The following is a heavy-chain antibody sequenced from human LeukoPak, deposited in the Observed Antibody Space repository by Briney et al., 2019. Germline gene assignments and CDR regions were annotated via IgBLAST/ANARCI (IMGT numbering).Heavy chain of an antibody. V-gene: IGHV3-21*04. D-gene: IGHD1-26*01. CDR2: ISSSSSYI. Sequence: GGSLRLSCAASGFTFSSYSMNWVRQAPGKGLEWVSSISSSSSYIYYADSVKGRFTISRDNSKNTLYLLMNSPRAEDTAVYYCAALGRGFYSANWGQGTLVTVSS. J-gene: IGHJ4*02. CDR3: AALGRGFYSAN. CDR1: GFTFSSYS.